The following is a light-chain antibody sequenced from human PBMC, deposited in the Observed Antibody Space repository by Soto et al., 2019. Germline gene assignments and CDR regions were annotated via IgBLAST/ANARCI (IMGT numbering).Light chain of an antibody. Sequence: EIVLTQSPGTLSLSPGERATLSCRASQSVSSSYLAWYQQKPGQAPRPLFYGATSRATGIPARFSGRGSGTDFTLTISRLEPEDFAVYYCQPYGSSPFGQGTRLEIK. J-gene: IGKJ5*01. CDR1: QSVSSSY. CDR2: GAT. CDR3: QPYGSSP. V-gene: IGKV3-20*01.